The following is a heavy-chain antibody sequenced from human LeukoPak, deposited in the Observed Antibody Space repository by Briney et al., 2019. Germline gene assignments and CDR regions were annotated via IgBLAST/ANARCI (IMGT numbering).Heavy chain of an antibody. CDR3: ARSGYGYGDAFDI. J-gene: IGHJ3*02. V-gene: IGHV3-21*04. CDR1: GFTFSSYS. D-gene: IGHD5-18*01. CDR2: ISSSSSYI. Sequence: PGGSLRLSCAASGFTFSSYSMNWVRQAPGKGLEWVSSISSSSSYIYYADSVKGRFTISRDNAKNSLYLQMNSLRADDTAVYYCARSGYGYGDAFDIWGQGTMVTVSS.